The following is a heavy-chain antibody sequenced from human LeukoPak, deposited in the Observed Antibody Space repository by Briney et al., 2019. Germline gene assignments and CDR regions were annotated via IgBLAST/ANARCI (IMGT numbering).Heavy chain of an antibody. CDR2: IKSKTEGGTT. Sequence: GGSLRLSCGASGSPFSKAYMNWVRQAPGKGLEWVGRIKSKTEGGTTDYAAPVKGRFTISRDDSKNTVYLQMNSLTTEDTAVYYCTTQSSQIVVVTRADYYYYMDVWGKGTTVTVSS. J-gene: IGHJ6*03. CDR1: GSPFSKAY. V-gene: IGHV3-15*01. CDR3: TTQSSQIVVVTRADYYYYMDV. D-gene: IGHD2-21*02.